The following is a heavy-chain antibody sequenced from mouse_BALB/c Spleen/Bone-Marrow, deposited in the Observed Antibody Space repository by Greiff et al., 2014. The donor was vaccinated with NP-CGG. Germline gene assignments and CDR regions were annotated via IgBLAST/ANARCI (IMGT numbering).Heavy chain of an antibody. CDR2: IHYSGTT. V-gene: IGHV3-1*02. D-gene: IGHD2-1*01. J-gene: IGHJ2*01. Sequence: EVHLVQSGPDLVKPSQSLSLTCNVTGYSITSGYSCHWIRQFPGNKLEWMGYIHYSGTTNYNPSLKSRISITRDTSKNQFFLQLNSVTTEDTATYYCACRNGNYYLDYWGQGTTLTVSS. CDR3: ACRNGNYYLDY. CDR1: GYSITSGYS.